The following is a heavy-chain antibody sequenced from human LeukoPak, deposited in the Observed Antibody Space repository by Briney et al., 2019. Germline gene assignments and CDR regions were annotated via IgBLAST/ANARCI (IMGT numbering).Heavy chain of an antibody. J-gene: IGHJ4*02. V-gene: IGHV3-23*01. CDR2: ISGSGGST. D-gene: IGHD3-9*01. CDR3: AKDLAIRYFDWLGPPFDY. CDR1: GFTFSSYA. Sequence: GGSLRLSCAASGFTFSSYAMSWVRQAPGKGLEWVSGISGSGGSTYYADSVKGRFTISRDNSKNTLYLQMNSLRAEDTAVYYCAKDLAIRYFDWLGPPFDYWGQGTLVTVSS.